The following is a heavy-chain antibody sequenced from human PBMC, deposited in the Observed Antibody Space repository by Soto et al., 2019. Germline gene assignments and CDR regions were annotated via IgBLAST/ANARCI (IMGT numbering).Heavy chain of an antibody. CDR2: IYYSGST. CDR1: GGSISSSSYY. D-gene: IGHD2-15*01. CDR3: ARLDQIGYCSGGSCSKPRWAVGDAFDI. Sequence: SETLSLTCTVSGGSISSSSYYWGWIRQPPGKGLEWIGSIYYSGSTYYNPSLKSRVTISVDTSKNQFSLKLSSVTAADTAVYYCARLDQIGYCSGGSCSKPRWAVGDAFDIWGQGTMVTVSS. J-gene: IGHJ3*02. V-gene: IGHV4-39*01.